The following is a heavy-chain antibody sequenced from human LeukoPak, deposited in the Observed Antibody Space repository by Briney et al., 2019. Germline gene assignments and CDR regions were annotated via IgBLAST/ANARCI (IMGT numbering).Heavy chain of an antibody. CDR1: GYSISSGYN. CDR2: IYYSGST. CDR3: ARGKSSGWYYFDY. V-gene: IGHV4-61*01. D-gene: IGHD6-19*01. J-gene: IGHJ4*02. Sequence: PSETLSLTCTVSGYSISSGYNWGWIRQPPGKGLEWIGYIYYSGSTNYNPSLKSRVTVSVDTSKNQFSLKLSSVTAADTAVYYCARGKSSGWYYFDYWGQGTLVTVSS.